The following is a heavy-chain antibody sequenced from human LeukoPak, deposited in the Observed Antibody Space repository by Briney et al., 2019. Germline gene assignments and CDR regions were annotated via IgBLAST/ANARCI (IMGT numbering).Heavy chain of an antibody. Sequence: SETLSLTCAVYGGSFSGYYWSWIRQPSGKGLEWIGEINHSGSTNYNPSLKSRVTISVDTSKNQFSLKLSSVTAADTAVYYCARRDLSWFDPWGQGTLVTVSS. CDR1: GGSFSGYY. V-gene: IGHV4-34*01. CDR2: INHSGST. CDR3: ARRDLSWFDP. J-gene: IGHJ5*02. D-gene: IGHD3-3*01.